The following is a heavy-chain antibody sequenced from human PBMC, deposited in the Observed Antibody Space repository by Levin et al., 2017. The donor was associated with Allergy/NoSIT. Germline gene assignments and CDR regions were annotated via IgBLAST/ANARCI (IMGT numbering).Heavy chain of an antibody. CDR1: GFPFSSYS. CDR2: ISSSSSYI. CDR3: ARVPHYYYYMDV. V-gene: IGHV3-21*01. J-gene: IGHJ6*03. Sequence: LSLTCAASGFPFSSYSMNWVRQAPGKGLEWVSSISSSSSYIYYADSVKGRFTISRDNARNSLYLQMNSLRAEDTAVYYCARVPHYYYYMDVWGKGTTVTVAS.